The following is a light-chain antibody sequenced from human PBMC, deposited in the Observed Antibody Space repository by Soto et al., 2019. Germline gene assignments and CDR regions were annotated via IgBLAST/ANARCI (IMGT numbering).Light chain of an antibody. V-gene: IGLV2-23*01. J-gene: IGLJ1*01. CDR2: EGS. CDR1: SSDVGNYNL. CDR3: CSYASSSTYYV. Sequence: QSALTQPASVSGSPGQSITISCTGTSSDVGNYNLVSWYQQHPGKAPKLMIYEGSKRPSGVSNRFSASKSGNTASLTISGLQAADEADYYCCSYASSSTYYVFGTGTKLTVL.